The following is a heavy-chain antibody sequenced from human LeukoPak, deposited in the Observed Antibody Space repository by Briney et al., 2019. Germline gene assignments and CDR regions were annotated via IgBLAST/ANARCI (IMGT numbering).Heavy chain of an antibody. J-gene: IGHJ5*02. CDR1: GGSISSSSYY. CDR3: ARQRHLWFGENWFDP. D-gene: IGHD3-10*01. Sequence: SETLSLTCTVSGGSISSSSYYWGWIRQPPGKGLEWIGSIYYSGSTYYNPSLKSRVTISVDTSKNQFSLKLSSVTAADTAVYYCARQRHLWFGENWFDPWGQGTLVTVSS. V-gene: IGHV4-39*01. CDR2: IYYSGST.